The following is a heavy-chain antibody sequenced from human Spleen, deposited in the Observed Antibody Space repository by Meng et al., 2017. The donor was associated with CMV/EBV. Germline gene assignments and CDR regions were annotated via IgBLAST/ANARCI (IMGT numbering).Heavy chain of an antibody. J-gene: IGHJ5*02. Sequence: GESLKISCVASGSTFNYYAMHWVRQAPGKGLEWVAVIPYDGSSKYYADSVKGRFTISRDNSKNTLYLQMNSLRAEDTAVYYCARDHCSRTNCYTGGWFDPWGQGTQVTVSS. CDR1: GSTFNYYA. CDR3: ARDHCSRTNCYTGGWFDP. V-gene: IGHV3-30*04. CDR2: IPYDGSSK. D-gene: IGHD2-2*02.